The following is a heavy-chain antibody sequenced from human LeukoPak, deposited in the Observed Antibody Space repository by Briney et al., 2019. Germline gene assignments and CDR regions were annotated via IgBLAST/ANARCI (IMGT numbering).Heavy chain of an antibody. Sequence: SQTLSLTCTVSGGSISSGSYYWRWIRQPAGKGLEWIGRIYTSGSTNCNPSLKSRVTISVDTAKNQFSLKLSSVTAADTAVYYCARGVINRVAGYYFDYWGQGTLVTVSS. D-gene: IGHD6-19*01. J-gene: IGHJ4*02. V-gene: IGHV4-61*02. CDR2: IYTSGST. CDR1: GGSISSGSYY. CDR3: ARGVINRVAGYYFDY.